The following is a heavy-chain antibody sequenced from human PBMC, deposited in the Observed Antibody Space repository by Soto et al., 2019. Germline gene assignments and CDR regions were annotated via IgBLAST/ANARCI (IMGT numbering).Heavy chain of an antibody. D-gene: IGHD6-19*01. CDR2: ISGSSSYI. J-gene: IGHJ6*02. CDR3: AREAVAVAAHGDYGMDV. V-gene: IGHV3-21*01. CDR1: GFTFNSYT. Sequence: KTGGSLRLSCAASGFTFNSYTMNWVRQSPGKGLEWVSSISGSSSYIYYSDSLKGRFTISRDNAKNSLYLQMNSLRAEDTAVYYCAREAVAVAAHGDYGMDVWGQGTTVTVSS.